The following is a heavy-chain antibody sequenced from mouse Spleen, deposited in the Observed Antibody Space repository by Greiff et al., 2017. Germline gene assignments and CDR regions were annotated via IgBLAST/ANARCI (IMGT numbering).Heavy chain of an antibody. Sequence: QVQLQQSGAELVRPGTSVKVSCKASGYAFTNYLIEWVKQRPGQGLEWIGVINPGSGGTNYNEKFKGKATLTADKSSSTAYMQLSSLTSDDSAVYFCAREEDDGYPSDYWGQGTTLTVSS. CDR1: GYAFTNYL. D-gene: IGHD2-3*01. J-gene: IGHJ2*01. CDR3: AREEDDGYPSDY. V-gene: IGHV1-54*01. CDR2: INPGSGGT.